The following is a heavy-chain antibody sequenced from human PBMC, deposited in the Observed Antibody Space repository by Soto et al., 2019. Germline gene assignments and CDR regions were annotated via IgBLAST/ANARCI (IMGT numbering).Heavy chain of an antibody. V-gene: IGHV1-8*01. CDR3: ARYQIGKGFTD. D-gene: IGHD3-22*01. CDR2: MNPIGDT. J-gene: IGHJ4*02. Sequence: QVQLVQSGAEVKKPGASVKVSCKASGSAFSGLDSNWVRQATGQGLEWVGWMNPIGDTGYAQQFQGRVSLTRATSMNTAYMELSSLRSEDTAVYYCARYQIGKGFTDWGQGTLVTVSS. CDR1: GSAFSGLD.